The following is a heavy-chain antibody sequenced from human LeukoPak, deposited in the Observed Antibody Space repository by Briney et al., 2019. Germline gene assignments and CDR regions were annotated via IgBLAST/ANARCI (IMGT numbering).Heavy chain of an antibody. CDR3: ARVRRYYYDSSGYYTG. CDR2: IIPIFGTA. J-gene: IGHJ4*02. V-gene: IGHV1-69*06. D-gene: IGHD3-22*01. Sequence: GASVKVSCKASGGTFSSYAISWVRQAPGQGLEWMGGIIPIFGTANYAQKFQGRVTITADKSTSTAYMELSSLRSEDTAVYYCARVRRYYYDSSGYYTGWGQGTLVTVSS. CDR1: GGTFSSYA.